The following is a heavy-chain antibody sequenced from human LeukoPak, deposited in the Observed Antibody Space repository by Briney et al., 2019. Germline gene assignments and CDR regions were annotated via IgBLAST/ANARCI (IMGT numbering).Heavy chain of an antibody. V-gene: IGHV1-69*04. Sequence: GASVKVPCKASGGTFSSYAISWVRQAPGQGLEWMGRIIPILGIANYAQKFQGRVTITADKSTSTAYMELSSLRSEDTAVYYCARLTYYYDSSGYSPGGYWGQGTLVTVSS. D-gene: IGHD3-22*01. CDR3: ARLTYYYDSSGYSPGGY. CDR2: IIPILGIA. CDR1: GGTFSSYA. J-gene: IGHJ4*02.